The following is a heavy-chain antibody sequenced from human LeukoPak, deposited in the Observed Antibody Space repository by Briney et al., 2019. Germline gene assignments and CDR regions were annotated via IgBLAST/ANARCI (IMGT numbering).Heavy chain of an antibody. J-gene: IGHJ6*03. V-gene: IGHV4-34*01. CDR2: INHSGST. CDR1: GGSFSGYY. CDR3: ARVSRYYDILTGYPYYYYYYMDV. Sequence: PSETLSLTCAVYGGSFSGYYWSWIRQPPGKGLEWIGEINHSGSTNYNPSLKSRVTISVDTSKNQFSLKLSSVTAADTAVYYCARVSRYYDILTGYPYYYYYYMDVWGKGTTVTVSS. D-gene: IGHD3-9*01.